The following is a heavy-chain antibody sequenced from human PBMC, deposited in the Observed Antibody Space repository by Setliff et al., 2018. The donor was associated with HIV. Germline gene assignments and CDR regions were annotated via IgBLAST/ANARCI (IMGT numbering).Heavy chain of an antibody. D-gene: IGHD2-21*01. Sequence: ASVKVSCKASGYTFTNYGISWVRQAPGQGLEWMGWISTYNGNTKYVQKLQGRVTMTTDTSTSTAYMELRSLRSDDTAMYYCARPSSPDCGGDCYPYAFDIWGQGTMVTVSS. CDR2: ISTYNGNT. V-gene: IGHV1-18*01. CDR3: ARPSSPDCGGDCYPYAFDI. CDR1: GYTFTNYG. J-gene: IGHJ3*02.